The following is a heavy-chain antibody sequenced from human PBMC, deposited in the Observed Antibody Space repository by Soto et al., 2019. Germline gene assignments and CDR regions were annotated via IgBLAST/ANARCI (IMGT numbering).Heavy chain of an antibody. Sequence: QVQLQQWGAGLLKPSETLSLTCAVYGGSFSGYYWSWIRQPPGKGLEWIGEINHSGSTNYNPSLKSRVTISVDTSKNQFSLKLSSVTAADTAVYYCARVCTSCSRGDYWGQGTLVTVSS. D-gene: IGHD2-2*01. CDR3: ARVCTSCSRGDY. J-gene: IGHJ4*02. CDR1: GGSFSGYY. CDR2: INHSGST. V-gene: IGHV4-34*01.